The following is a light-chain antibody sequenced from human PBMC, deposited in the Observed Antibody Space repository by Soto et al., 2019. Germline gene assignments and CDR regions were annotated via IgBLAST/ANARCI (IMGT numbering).Light chain of an antibody. Sequence: QSALTQPPSASGSPGQSVTISCTGTSSDVGGYNYVSWYQHHPGKAPKLIIYEVYKRPSGVPDRSSGSKSGNTAALTVSGLQAEDEADYYCSSYVGTNSYVFGTGTKLTVL. CDR3: SSYVGTNSYV. V-gene: IGLV2-8*01. CDR2: EVY. CDR1: SSDVGGYNY. J-gene: IGLJ1*01.